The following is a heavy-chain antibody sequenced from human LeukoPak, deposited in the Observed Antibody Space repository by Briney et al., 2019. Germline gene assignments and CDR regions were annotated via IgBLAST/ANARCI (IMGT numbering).Heavy chain of an antibody. CDR1: GFTFSSYA. Sequence: GGSLRLSCSASGFTFSSYAMHWVSQAPGKGLEYVSAISSNGGSTYYADSVKGRFTISRDNSKNTLYLQMSSLRAEDTAVYYCVKRDGQSERAAGGLFDYWGQGTLVTVSS. CDR2: ISSNGGST. CDR3: VKRDGQSERAAGGLFDY. V-gene: IGHV3-64D*06. J-gene: IGHJ4*02. D-gene: IGHD4-23*01.